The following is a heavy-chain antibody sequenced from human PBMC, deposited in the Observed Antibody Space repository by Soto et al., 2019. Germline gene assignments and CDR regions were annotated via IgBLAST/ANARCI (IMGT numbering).Heavy chain of an antibody. V-gene: IGHV1-2*04. Sequence: QVQLVQSGAEVKKTGASVKVSCKASGYTFIGYYIHWVRQAPGQGLEWMGWINPNSGGTNYAQRLQGWVTMTRERSISTAYMELSRLKSDDTAVYYCARVGGGLASLGYYGMDVWGQGTTVTVSS. J-gene: IGHJ6*02. CDR1: GYTFIGYY. CDR2: INPNSGGT. D-gene: IGHD3-10*01. CDR3: ARVGGGLASLGYYGMDV.